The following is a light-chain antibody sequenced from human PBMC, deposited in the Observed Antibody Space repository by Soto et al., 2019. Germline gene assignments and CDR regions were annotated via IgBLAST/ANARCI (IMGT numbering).Light chain of an antibody. J-gene: IGKJ5*01. CDR1: ESIRTW. Sequence: DIQMTQSPSTLSASIGDRVTITCRASESIRTWLAWYQHKPGKAPKFLIYDASNRATAIPARFSGSGSGTDFTLTISSLEPEDFSVYYCQQRYNWPITFGQGTRLEIK. V-gene: IGKV1-5*01. CDR3: QQRYNWPIT. CDR2: DAS.